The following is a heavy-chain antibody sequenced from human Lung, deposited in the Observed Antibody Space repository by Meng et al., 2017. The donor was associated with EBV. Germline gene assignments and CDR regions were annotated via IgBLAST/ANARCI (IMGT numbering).Heavy chain of an antibody. V-gene: IGHV4-4*02. CDR1: GGSISRSNW. Sequence: QGPLPQWGPGLLKPSETLSLTCTVSGGSISRSNWWSWVRQSPQKGLEWIGEIYHSGTTNYNPSLKSRVTILVDKSKTQFSLKLSSVTAADTAVYYCARYSRPNRRLVSWYFDYWGQGTLVTVSS. CDR2: IYHSGTT. CDR3: ARYSRPNRRLVSWYFDY. D-gene: IGHD6-13*01. J-gene: IGHJ4*02.